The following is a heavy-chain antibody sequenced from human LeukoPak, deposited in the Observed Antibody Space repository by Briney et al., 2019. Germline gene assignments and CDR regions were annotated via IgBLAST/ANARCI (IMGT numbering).Heavy chain of an antibody. CDR3: ARSPYYYDSSGYYYGGSFDY. V-gene: IGHV4-39*01. CDR2: IYYSGST. D-gene: IGHD3-22*01. Sequence: SETLSLTCTVSGGSISSYYWGWIRQPPGKGLEWIGSIYYSGSTYYNPSLKSRVTISVDTSKNQFSLKLSSVTAADTAVYYCARSPYYYDSSGYYYGGSFDYWGQGTLVTVSS. J-gene: IGHJ4*02. CDR1: GGSISSYY.